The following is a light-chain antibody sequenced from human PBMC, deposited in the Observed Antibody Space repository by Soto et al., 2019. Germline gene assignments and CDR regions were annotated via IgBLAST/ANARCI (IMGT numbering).Light chain of an antibody. CDR3: QQYYTRPLT. V-gene: IGKV4-1*01. CDR1: QTILYSSNGQNY. CDR2: WAS. Sequence: DIVMTQSPDSLAVSLGERATINCKSSQTILYSSNGQNYLTWYQQKPGQPPKMLIYWASTRESGVPDRFSGSGSGTDFTLTISSLQAEDVAVYYCQQYYTRPLTFGQGTKVEI. J-gene: IGKJ1*01.